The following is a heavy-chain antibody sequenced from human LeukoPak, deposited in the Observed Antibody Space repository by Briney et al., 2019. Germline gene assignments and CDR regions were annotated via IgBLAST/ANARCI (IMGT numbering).Heavy chain of an antibody. Sequence: SETLSLTCTVSGGSISSSSYYWGWIRQPPGKGLEWVGSIYYSGSTYYNPSLKSRVTISVDTSKNQFSLKLSSVTAADTAVYYCARLTRVITPDTAMAFDYWGQGTLVTVSS. CDR3: ARLTRVITPDTAMAFDY. J-gene: IGHJ4*02. CDR2: IYYSGST. CDR1: GGSISSSSYY. V-gene: IGHV4-39*01. D-gene: IGHD5-18*01.